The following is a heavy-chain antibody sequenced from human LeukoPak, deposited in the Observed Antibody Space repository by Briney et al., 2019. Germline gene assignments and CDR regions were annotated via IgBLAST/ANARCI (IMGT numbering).Heavy chain of an antibody. CDR3: ARDQRQWLVRYAFDI. CDR2: INPNSGGT. J-gene: IGHJ3*02. V-gene: IGHV1-2*02. D-gene: IGHD6-19*01. CDR1: GYTFTGYY. Sequence: ASVKVSCKASGYTFTGYYMHWVRQAPGQGLEWMGWINPNSGGTNYAQKFQGRVTMTRDTSISTAYMELSRLRSDDTVVYYCARDQRQWLVRYAFDIWGQGTMVTVSS.